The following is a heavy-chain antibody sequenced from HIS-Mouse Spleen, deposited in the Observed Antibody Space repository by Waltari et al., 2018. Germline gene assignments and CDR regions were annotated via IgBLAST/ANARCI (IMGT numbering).Heavy chain of an antibody. Sequence: QVQLQESGPGLVKPSGTLSLTCTVSGGSISTYYWTWIRQPPGKGLEWIGYIYYSGSTNYNPSLKSRVTISVDTSKNQFSLKLSSVTAADTAVYYCARVAPNCGGDCYSDAFDIWGQGTMVTVSS. D-gene: IGHD2-21*02. J-gene: IGHJ3*02. CDR1: GGSISTYY. V-gene: IGHV4-59*01. CDR2: IYYSGST. CDR3: ARVAPNCGGDCYSDAFDI.